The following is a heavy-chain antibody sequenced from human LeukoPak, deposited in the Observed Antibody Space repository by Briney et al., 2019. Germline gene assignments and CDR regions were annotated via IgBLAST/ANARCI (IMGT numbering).Heavy chain of an antibody. CDR3: AKDGTSYYYIYY. Sequence: GGSLRLSCVGSGVIVRSNYMTWVRQAPGKGLEWVSILYHGGSTYYADSVKGRFSISRDTSKNTLYLQMNSLRGDDTAVYYCAKDGTSYYYIYYWGQGTLVTVSS. V-gene: IGHV3-66*01. D-gene: IGHD2/OR15-2a*01. CDR2: LYHGGST. J-gene: IGHJ4*02. CDR1: GVIVRSNY.